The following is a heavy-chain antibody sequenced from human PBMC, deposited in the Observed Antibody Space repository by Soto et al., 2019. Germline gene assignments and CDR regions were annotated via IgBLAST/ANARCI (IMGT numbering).Heavy chain of an antibody. CDR1: GFSISSGNYY. CDR3: ATMGTPVTGLYYFDY. D-gene: IGHD4-17*01. J-gene: IGHJ4*02. Sequence: SETLSLTCTCSGFSISSGNYYWSWIRQPPGKGLEWIGFISYSGTTHYSASLRSRVSISVDTSKNQFSLDLSSVTAADTAVYYCATMGTPVTGLYYFDYWGQGTLVTV. CDR2: ISYSGTT. V-gene: IGHV4-30-4*01.